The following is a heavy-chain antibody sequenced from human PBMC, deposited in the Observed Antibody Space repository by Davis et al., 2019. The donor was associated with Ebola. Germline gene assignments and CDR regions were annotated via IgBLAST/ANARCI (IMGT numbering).Heavy chain of an antibody. CDR3: AREIEYYEILTGYFPY. D-gene: IGHD3-9*01. CDR1: GFTFSTYW. V-gene: IGHV3-7*03. J-gene: IGHJ4*02. Sequence: PAGSLRLSCAASGFTFSTYWMNWVRQAPGKGLEWVANIHQDGSEKYYVDSVKGRFTISRDNAKNSLYLQMNSLRAEDTAVYYCAREIEYYEILTGYFPYWGQGTLVTVSS. CDR2: IHQDGSEK.